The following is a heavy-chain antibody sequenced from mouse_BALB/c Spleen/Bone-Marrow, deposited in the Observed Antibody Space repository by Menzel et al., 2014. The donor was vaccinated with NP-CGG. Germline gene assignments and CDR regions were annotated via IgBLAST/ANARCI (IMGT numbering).Heavy chain of an antibody. V-gene: IGHV1-9*01. Sequence: VQLQQSGAELMKPGASVKISCKATGYTLSRYWIEWVKQRPGHGLEWIGEILPGSGSTNYYEKFKGKATFTADTSSNTAYMQLSSLTSEDSAVYYCARWGYGSSYVGYFDVWGAGTTVTVSS. CDR3: ARWGYGSSYVGYFDV. CDR2: ILPGSGST. D-gene: IGHD1-1*01. CDR1: GYTLSRYW. J-gene: IGHJ1*01.